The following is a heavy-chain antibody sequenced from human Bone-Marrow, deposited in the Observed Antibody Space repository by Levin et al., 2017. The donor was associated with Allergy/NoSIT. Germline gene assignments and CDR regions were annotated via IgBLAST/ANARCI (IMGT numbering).Heavy chain of an antibody. V-gene: IGHV3-23*01. CDR3: AGYDTSGYQSPFNY. Sequence: GESLKISCAASGLIFSNYAMNWVRQAPGKGLEWVSQISGSGSNAHYADSVRGRFTFSRDNSNNTVYLQMNSLSADDTAVYYCAGYDTSGYQSPFNYWGQGTLVTVSS. CDR1: GLIFSNYA. J-gene: IGHJ4*02. CDR2: ISGSGSNA. D-gene: IGHD3-22*01.